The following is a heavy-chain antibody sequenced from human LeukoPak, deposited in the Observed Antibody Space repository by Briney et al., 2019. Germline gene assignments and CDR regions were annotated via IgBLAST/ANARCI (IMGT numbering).Heavy chain of an antibody. Sequence: SETLSLSCSVSGASVNDYFWGWIRQPPGRRLEWIVHVYSGGTSEYSPSLKGRVTISLDASNNQVSLSLTSSTAADTAVYYCAREIVLMMSDVASPYFMDVWGRGTTVTVAS. CDR3: AREIVLMMSDVASPYFMDV. J-gene: IGHJ6*03. CDR2: VYSGGTS. CDR1: GASVNDYF. V-gene: IGHV4-59*02. D-gene: IGHD3-16*01.